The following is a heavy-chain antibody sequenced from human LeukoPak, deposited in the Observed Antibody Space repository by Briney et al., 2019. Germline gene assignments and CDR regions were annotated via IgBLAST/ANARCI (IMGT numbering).Heavy chain of an antibody. V-gene: IGHV1-46*01. CDR1: GYTFTSNY. D-gene: IGHD3-22*01. J-gene: IGHJ4*02. CDR2: IYPRDGST. CDR3: ARIQCGYCPFDY. Sequence: ASVTVSFTASGYTFTSNYIHWVRQAPGQGLEWMGMIYPRDGSTSYAQKFQGRVTMTRNTSISTAYMELSSLRSEDTAVYYCARIQCGYCPFDYWGQGTLVTVSS.